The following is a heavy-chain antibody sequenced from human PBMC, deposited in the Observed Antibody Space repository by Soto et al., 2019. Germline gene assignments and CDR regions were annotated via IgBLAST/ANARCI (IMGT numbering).Heavy chain of an antibody. CDR1: GFTFSSYS. D-gene: IGHD2-2*02. J-gene: IGHJ6*02. CDR3: ARGSGHIVVVPAAIPDYYYGMDV. Sequence: GGSLRLSCAASGFTFSSYSMNWVRQAPGKGLEWVSRINSDGSSTSYADSVKGRFTISRDNAKNTLYLQMNSLRAEDTAVYYCARGSGHIVVVPAAIPDYYYGMDVWGQGTTVTVSS. V-gene: IGHV3-74*01. CDR2: INSDGSST.